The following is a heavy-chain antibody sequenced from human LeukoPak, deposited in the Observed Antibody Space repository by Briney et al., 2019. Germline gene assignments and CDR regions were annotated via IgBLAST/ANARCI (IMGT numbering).Heavy chain of an antibody. J-gene: IGHJ5*02. CDR3: ARDGPHDSPTSGWFDP. CDR2: VKQDGGEK. D-gene: IGHD3-22*01. V-gene: IGHV3-7*01. CDR1: GFAFSSYW. Sequence: PGGSLRLSCAASGFAFSSYWMSWVRQAPGKVPEWVANVKQDGGEKHYVDSVKGRFTISRDNAKNTVYLEMNSLRAEDTAVYYCARDGPHDSPTSGWFDPWGQGTLVTVSS.